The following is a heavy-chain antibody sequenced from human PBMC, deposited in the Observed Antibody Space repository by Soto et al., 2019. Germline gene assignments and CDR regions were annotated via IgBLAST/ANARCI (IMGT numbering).Heavy chain of an antibody. Sequence: QMQLVQSGPEVQKPGTSVKVSCKASGFTFTSSAVKWVRQDRGQRLEWIGWIVVGSGNTNYAQKFQERVTITRDMATSTAYMELSSLRSEDTAVYYCAAGYSSRLGWDYYYGMDVWGHGTTVTVSS. V-gene: IGHV1-58*01. CDR2: IVVGSGNT. D-gene: IGHD6-13*01. CDR3: AAGYSSRLGWDYYYGMDV. CDR1: GFTFTSSA. J-gene: IGHJ6*02.